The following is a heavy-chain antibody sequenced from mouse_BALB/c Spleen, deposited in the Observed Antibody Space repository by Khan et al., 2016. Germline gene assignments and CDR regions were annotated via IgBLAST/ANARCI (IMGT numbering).Heavy chain of an antibody. D-gene: IGHD2-13*01. CDR1: GFSLSTSGMG. V-gene: IGHV8-12*01. CDR3: AADDSFAY. J-gene: IGHJ3*01. Sequence: QVTLKESGPGILQPSQTLSLTCSFSGFSLSTSGMGVSWIRQPSGKGLEWLAHIYWDDDKRYNQSLKSRLTISKDTSSTQVFLKITIVDTAESATYSGAADDSFAYWGQGTLVTVSA. CDR2: IYWDDDK.